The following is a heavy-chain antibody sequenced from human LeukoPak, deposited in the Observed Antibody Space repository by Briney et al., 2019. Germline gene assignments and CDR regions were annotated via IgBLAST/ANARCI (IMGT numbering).Heavy chain of an antibody. D-gene: IGHD3-16*01. Sequence: SETLSLTCTVSGGSISSGGYYWSWIRQHPGKGLEWIGYIYYSGSTYYNPSLKSRATISVDTSKNQFSLKLSSVTAADTAVYYCARGDRYDYVWGSFFGYWGQGTLVTVSS. CDR1: GGSISSGGYY. CDR2: IYYSGST. J-gene: IGHJ4*02. CDR3: ARGDRYDYVWGSFFGY. V-gene: IGHV4-31*03.